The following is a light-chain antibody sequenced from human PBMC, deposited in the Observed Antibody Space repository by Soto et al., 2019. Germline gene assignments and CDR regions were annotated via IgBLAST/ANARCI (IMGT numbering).Light chain of an antibody. CDR3: QQYYSYPQVT. Sequence: AIRMTQSPSSFSASTGDRVTITCRASQGISSYLAWYQQKPGKAPKLLICAASTLQSGVPSRFSGSGSGTDFTLTISCLQSEDFATYYCQQYYSYPQVTFGGGTKVDIK. J-gene: IGKJ4*01. V-gene: IGKV1-8*01. CDR2: AAS. CDR1: QGISSY.